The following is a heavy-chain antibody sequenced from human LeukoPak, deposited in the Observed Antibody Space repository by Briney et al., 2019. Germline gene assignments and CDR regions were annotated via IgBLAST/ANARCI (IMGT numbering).Heavy chain of an antibody. CDR1: GYTFTGYY. V-gene: IGHV1-2*02. CDR2: INPNSGGT. Sequence: ASVKVSCKASGYTFTGYYMHWVRQAPGQGLEWMGWINPNSGGTNYAQKFQGRVTMTRDTSISTAYMELSMLRSDDTAVYYCARVGGYCSSTSCYDIFDYWGQGTLVTVSS. D-gene: IGHD2-2*01. J-gene: IGHJ4*02. CDR3: ARVGGYCSSTSCYDIFDY.